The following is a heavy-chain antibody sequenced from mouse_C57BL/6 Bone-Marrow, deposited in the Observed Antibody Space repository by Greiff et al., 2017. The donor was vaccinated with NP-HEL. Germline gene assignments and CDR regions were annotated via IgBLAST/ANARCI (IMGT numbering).Heavy chain of an antibody. CDR1: GYTFTSYT. D-gene: IGHD2-4*01. V-gene: IGHV1-4*01. J-gene: IGHJ3*01. Sequence: VQRVESGAELARPGASVKMSCKASGYTFTSYTMHWVKQRPGQGLEWIGYINPSSGYTKYNQKFKDKATLTADKSSSTAYMQLSSLTSEDSSVYYCARSYDYDSWFAYWGQGTLVTVSA. CDR3: ARSYDYDSWFAY. CDR2: INPSSGYT.